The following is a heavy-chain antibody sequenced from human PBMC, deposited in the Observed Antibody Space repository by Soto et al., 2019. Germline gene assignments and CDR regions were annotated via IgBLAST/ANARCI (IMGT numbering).Heavy chain of an antibody. J-gene: IGHJ4*02. CDR1: GYTFTGYY. CDR3: ATARTYGDLGYYFDY. V-gene: IGHV1-2*04. D-gene: IGHD4-17*01. Sequence: QVQLVQSGAEVKKPGASVKVSCKASGYTFTGYYMHWVRQAPGQGLEWMGWINPNNGGTNYAQKFQGWVTMTRDTSISTAYMERSRLRSDDTAVYYCATARTYGDLGYYFDYWGQGTLVTVSS. CDR2: INPNNGGT.